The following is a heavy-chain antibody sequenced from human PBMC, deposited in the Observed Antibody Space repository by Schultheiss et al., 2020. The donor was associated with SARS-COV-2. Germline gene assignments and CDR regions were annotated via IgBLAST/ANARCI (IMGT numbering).Heavy chain of an antibody. CDR1: GFTFSSYA. CDR3: ARDDDGYNSAY. Sequence: GGSLRLSCAASGFTFSSYAMHWVRQAPGKGLEWVAVISYDGSYKYYADSVKGRFTISRDNSKNTLYLQMNGLRSEDTAVYYCARDDDGYNSAYWGQGTLVTVSS. D-gene: IGHD5-24*01. J-gene: IGHJ4*02. V-gene: IGHV3-30*03. CDR2: ISYDGSYK.